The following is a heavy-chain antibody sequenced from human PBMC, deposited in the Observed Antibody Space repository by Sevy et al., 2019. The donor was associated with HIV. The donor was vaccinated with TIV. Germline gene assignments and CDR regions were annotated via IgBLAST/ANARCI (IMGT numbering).Heavy chain of an antibody. CDR2: IYTSGST. CDR3: ARVGSWGRDYYYGMDV. D-gene: IGHD1-26*01. V-gene: IGHV4-4*07. CDR1: GGSISSYY. Sequence: TLSLTCTVSGGSISSYYWSWIRQPAGKGLEWIGRIYTSGSTNYNPSLKSRVTMSVDTSKNQFSLKLSSVTAADTAVYYCARVGSWGRDYYYGMDVWGQGTTVTVSS. J-gene: IGHJ6*02.